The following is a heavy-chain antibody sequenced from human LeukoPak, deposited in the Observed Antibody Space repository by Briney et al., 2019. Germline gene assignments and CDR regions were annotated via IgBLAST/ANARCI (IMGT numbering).Heavy chain of an antibody. Sequence: PSETLSLTCTVSGYSISSGYYWGWIRQPPGKGLEWIGSIYHSGSTYYNPSLKSRVTIPVDTSKNQFSLKLSSVTAADTAVYYCARDVVVVVAATPDYWGQGTLVTVSS. V-gene: IGHV4-38-2*02. CDR1: GYSISSGYY. J-gene: IGHJ4*02. CDR2: IYHSGST. D-gene: IGHD2-15*01. CDR3: ARDVVVVVAATPDY.